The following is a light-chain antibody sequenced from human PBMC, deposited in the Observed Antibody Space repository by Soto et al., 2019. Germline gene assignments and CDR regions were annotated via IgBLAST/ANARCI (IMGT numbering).Light chain of an antibody. J-gene: IGKJ1*01. Sequence: EILLTQSPGTLTLSPGERATLSCRASQSVTSDFLAWYQQKPGQAPRLLLYGASSRATGISDRFSGSGSGTDFTLTISELEPEDFAVYYCQQYNKWPPWTFGQGTKVEIK. CDR1: QSVTSDF. CDR3: QQYNKWPPWT. CDR2: GAS. V-gene: IGKV3-20*01.